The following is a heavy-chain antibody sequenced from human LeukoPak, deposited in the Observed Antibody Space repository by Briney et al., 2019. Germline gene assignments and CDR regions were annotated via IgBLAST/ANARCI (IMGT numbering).Heavy chain of an antibody. Sequence: PGGSLRLSCAASGFTFSDYYMSWIRQAPGKGLEWVSGIDSVKGRFTISRDNSKNTLYLQMNSLRAEDTALYYCARDSYSGSYSYFDYWGQGTLVTVSS. CDR2: I. CDR1: GFTFSDYY. J-gene: IGHJ4*02. V-gene: IGHV3-53*01. D-gene: IGHD1-26*01. CDR3: ARDSYSGSYSYFDY.